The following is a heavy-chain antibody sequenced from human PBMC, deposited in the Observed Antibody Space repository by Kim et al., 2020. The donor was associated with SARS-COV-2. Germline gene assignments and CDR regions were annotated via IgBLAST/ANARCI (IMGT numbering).Heavy chain of an antibody. CDR3: ARSKSPLPFDY. Sequence: ASVKVSCKASGYTFSGYYIHWMRQAPGQRLEWMGRMNPNSGGTNYAQKFQGRVTMTRDTSINTAYMELSSLRSDDTAVYYCARSKSPLPFDYWGQGTLVSLS. J-gene: IGHJ4*02. CDR2: MNPNSGGT. V-gene: IGHV1-2*06. CDR1: GYTFSGYY.